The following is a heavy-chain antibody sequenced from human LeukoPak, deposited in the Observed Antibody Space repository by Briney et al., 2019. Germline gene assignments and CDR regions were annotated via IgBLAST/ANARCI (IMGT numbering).Heavy chain of an antibody. CDR2: IYYSGST. D-gene: IGHD2/OR15-2a*01. J-gene: IGHJ5*02. Sequence: SETLSLTCTVSGGSISSYYWSWIRQPPGKGLEWIGYIYYSGSTNYNPSLKSRVTISIDTSKNQFSLKLSSVTAADAAVYYCAGKYLYGPPDHWGQGTLVTVSS. CDR3: AGKYLYGPPDH. CDR1: GGSISSYY. V-gene: IGHV4-59*01.